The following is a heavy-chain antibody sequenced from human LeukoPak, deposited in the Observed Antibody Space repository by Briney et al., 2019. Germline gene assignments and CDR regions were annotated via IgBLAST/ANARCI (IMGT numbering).Heavy chain of an antibody. CDR2: IYYSGST. D-gene: IGHD3-10*01. Sequence: SETLSLTCTVSGGSISSSSYYWGWIRQPPGKGLEWIGSIYYSGSTYYNPSLKSRVTISVDTSKNQFSLKLSSVTAADTAVYYCARLFPRYGSGPPWRWGQGTLVTVSS. V-gene: IGHV4-39*01. CDR3: ARLFPRYGSGPPWR. CDR1: GGSISSSSYY. J-gene: IGHJ4*02.